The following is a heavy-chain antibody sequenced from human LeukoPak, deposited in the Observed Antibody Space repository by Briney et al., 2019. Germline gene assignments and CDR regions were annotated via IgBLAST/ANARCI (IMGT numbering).Heavy chain of an antibody. CDR1: GFTFISYG. Sequence: GGSLRLSCAASGFTFISYGMSWVRQAPGKGPEWVANINPGGSEKYYVDSVKGRFTTSRDNSKNSLYLQMNSLSAEDRAVYYCARDRRLAARPSYFDYWGQGTLVTVSS. V-gene: IGHV3-7*01. CDR3: ARDRRLAARPSYFDY. CDR2: INPGGSEK. J-gene: IGHJ4*02. D-gene: IGHD6-6*01.